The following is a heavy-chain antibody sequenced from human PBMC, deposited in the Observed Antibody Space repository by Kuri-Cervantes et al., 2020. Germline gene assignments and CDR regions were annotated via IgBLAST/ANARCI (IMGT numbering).Heavy chain of an antibody. J-gene: IGHJ6*03. CDR2: ISGSGGST. CDR3: AKNSDSSSWSFGLYYYMDV. V-gene: IGHV3-23*01. Sequence: GGSLRLSCAASGFTFSSYAMSWVRQAPGKGLEWVSAISGSGGSTYYADSVKGRFTISRDNSKNTLYLQMNSLRAEDTALYYCAKNSDSSSWSFGLYYYMDVWGKGTTVTVSS. CDR1: GFTFSSYA. D-gene: IGHD6-13*01.